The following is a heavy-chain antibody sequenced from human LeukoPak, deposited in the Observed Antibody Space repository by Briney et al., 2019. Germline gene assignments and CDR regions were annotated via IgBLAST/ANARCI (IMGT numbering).Heavy chain of an antibody. J-gene: IGHJ3*02. Sequence: SETLSLTCTVSGGSISSGDYYWSWIRQPPGKGLEWIGYIYNSGSTYYNPSLKSRVTISVDTSKNQFSLKLSSVTAADTAVYYCARDSPYSGSLDHAFDIWGQGTMVTVSS. CDR1: GGSISSGDYY. CDR3: ARDSPYSGSLDHAFDI. V-gene: IGHV4-61*08. CDR2: IYNSGST. D-gene: IGHD1-26*01.